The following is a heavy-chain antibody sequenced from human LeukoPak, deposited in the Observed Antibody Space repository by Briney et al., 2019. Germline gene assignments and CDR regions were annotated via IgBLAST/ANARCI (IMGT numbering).Heavy chain of an antibody. D-gene: IGHD3-3*01. V-gene: IGHV3-7*01. CDR2: IKQDGSEK. CDR1: GFTFKKYD. CDR3: ARGDPDISFGVVGEAFDI. Sequence: GGSLRLSCAASGFTFKKYDMTWVRQAPGKGLEWVANIKQDGSEKNYVDSVKGRFTISRDNAKNSVDLQMNSLRAEDTAVYYCARGDPDISFGVVGEAFDIWGQGTMVTVST. J-gene: IGHJ3*02.